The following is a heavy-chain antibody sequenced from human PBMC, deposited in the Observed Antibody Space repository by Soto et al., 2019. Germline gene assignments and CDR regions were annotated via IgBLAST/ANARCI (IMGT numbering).Heavy chain of an antibody. J-gene: IGHJ6*02. CDR2: ISGSGGTT. CDR3: AKVVRPTMVWDAMDV. Sequence: EVQLLESGGGFVQPGGSLRLSCAASGFTFSSYAMSWVRQAPGKGLEWVLGISGSGGTTYYADSVQGRFTVSRDNSKNTLYLQMNSLTAEDTAVYSCAKVVRPTMVWDAMDVWGQGATVTVSS. V-gene: IGHV3-23*01. CDR1: GFTFSSYA. D-gene: IGHD3-10*01.